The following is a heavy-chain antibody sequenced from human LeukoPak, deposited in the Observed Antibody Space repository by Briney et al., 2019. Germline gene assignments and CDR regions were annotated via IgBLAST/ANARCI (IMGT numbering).Heavy chain of an antibody. V-gene: IGHV1-18*01. CDR3: TRDVGYLASMDNDTPSAH. CDR2: IGPYNGNT. Sequence: ASVKVSCMPCRYSFPYYTMFWVRQAPGQGLEWMGWIGPYNGNTNYAQKFQGRVTLTTDTSTSTAYLDLRSLRSADTAVYYCTRDVGYLASMDNDTPSAHWGQGTLVTVSS. CDR1: RYSFPYYT. J-gene: IGHJ4*02. D-gene: IGHD5-18*01.